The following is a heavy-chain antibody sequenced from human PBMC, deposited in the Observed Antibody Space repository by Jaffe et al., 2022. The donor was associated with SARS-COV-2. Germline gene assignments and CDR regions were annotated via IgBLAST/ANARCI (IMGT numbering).Heavy chain of an antibody. J-gene: IGHJ6*02. V-gene: IGHV4-59*01. CDR3: ARNPSATWDYGMDV. D-gene: IGHD2-2*01. Sequence: QVQLQESGPGLVKPSETLSLTCTVSGGSISSYYWSWIRQPPGKGLEWIGYIYYSGSTNYNPSLKSRVTISVDTSKNQFSLKLSSVTAADTAVYYCARNPSATWDYGMDVWGQGTTVTVSS. CDR1: GGSISSYY. CDR2: IYYSGST.